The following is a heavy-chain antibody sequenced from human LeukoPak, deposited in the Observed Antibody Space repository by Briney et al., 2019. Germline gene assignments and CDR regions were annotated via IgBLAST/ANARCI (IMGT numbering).Heavy chain of an antibody. CDR1: GFTFSNYA. V-gene: IGHV3-23*01. Sequence: GGSLRLSCAASGFTFSNYALSWVRQAPGKGLEWVSSISGIDGSTYYADSVKGRFTISRDTSKNTLYLQMNSLRAEDTAVYYCAKVPSRGGYYYFDYWGQGTLVTVSS. J-gene: IGHJ4*02. D-gene: IGHD3-10*01. CDR2: ISGIDGST. CDR3: AKVPSRGGYYYFDY.